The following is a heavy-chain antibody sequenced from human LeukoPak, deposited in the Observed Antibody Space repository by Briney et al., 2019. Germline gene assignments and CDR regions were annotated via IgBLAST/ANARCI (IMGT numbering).Heavy chain of an antibody. CDR3: ARSPRDILTDAFDI. Sequence: GGSLRLSCAASGFTFDDYAMHWVRQAPGKGLEWVSGISWNSGSIGYADSVKGRFTISRDNAKNSLYLQMNSLRAEDTALYHCARSPRDILTDAFDIWGQGTMVTVSS. V-gene: IGHV3-9*01. CDR1: GFTFDDYA. CDR2: ISWNSGSI. J-gene: IGHJ3*02.